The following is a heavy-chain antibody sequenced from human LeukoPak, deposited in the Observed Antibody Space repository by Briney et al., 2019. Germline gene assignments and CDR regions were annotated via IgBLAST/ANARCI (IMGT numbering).Heavy chain of an antibody. D-gene: IGHD3-22*01. CDR1: GFTFIRYT. Sequence: PGGSLRLSCAASGFTFIRYTMSWVRQPPGRGLEWVSALTGSSGITYYADSVKGRFTISRDNSMNTVYLQMNSLRAEDTAIYYCATRYYDSSGHKNIGYWGQGTLVTVSS. CDR3: ATRYYDSSGHKNIGY. CDR2: LTGSSGIT. V-gene: IGHV3-23*01. J-gene: IGHJ4*02.